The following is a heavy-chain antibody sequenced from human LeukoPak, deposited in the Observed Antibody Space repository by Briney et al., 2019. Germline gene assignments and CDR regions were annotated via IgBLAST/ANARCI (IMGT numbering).Heavy chain of an antibody. V-gene: IGHV3-33*03. D-gene: IGHD4-11*01. CDR1: GLTFSSYV. Sequence: GGSLRLSYAACGLTFSSYVVQGLRQPPGRGVEWVAVLWYEGSNKHYTDSVKGRLIISRDNIKNTLYLQMNSLRAADTAVYYCASVQYSPDYWGEGSPVSASS. CDR2: LWYEGSNK. CDR3: ASVQYSPDY. J-gene: IGHJ4*02.